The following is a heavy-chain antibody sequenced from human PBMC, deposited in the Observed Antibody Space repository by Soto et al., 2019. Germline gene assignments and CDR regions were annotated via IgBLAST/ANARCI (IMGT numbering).Heavy chain of an antibody. J-gene: IGHJ3*01. V-gene: IGHV1-18*01. CDR1: GYTFTSYG. CDR2: ISAYNGNT. Sequence: QVQLVQSGAEVKKPGASVKVSCKASGYTFTSYGISWVRQAPGQGLEWMGWISAYNGNTNYAKKLQGRVTMTTDTSTRTVYMALRSMRSDETAVYYCAIDSTATFTDWGQGTMVTVS. CDR3: AIDSTATFTD.